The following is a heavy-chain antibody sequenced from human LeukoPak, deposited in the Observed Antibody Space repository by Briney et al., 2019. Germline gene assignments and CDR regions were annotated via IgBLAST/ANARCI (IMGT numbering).Heavy chain of an antibody. V-gene: IGHV3-74*03. D-gene: IGHD3-16*01. CDR1: GFTFSGFW. Sequence: PGGSLRLSCAASGFTFSGFWMHWVRHAPGKGLVWVSRIDGDGGSTTYADSVKGRFTISRDNARNTLHLQMISLSAEDTAVYYRARTMTGGFFDSWGQGTLVTVSS. J-gene: IGHJ4*02. CDR2: IDGDGGST. CDR3: ARTMTGGFFDS.